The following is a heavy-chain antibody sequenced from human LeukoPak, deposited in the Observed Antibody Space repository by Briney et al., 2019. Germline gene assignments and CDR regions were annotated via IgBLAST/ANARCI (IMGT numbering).Heavy chain of an antibody. CDR2: IYHTGTT. Sequence: SETLSLTCTVSGYSFSRGYYWAWIRQPPGKGLEWIGSIYHTGTTDYNPSLKSRVTISVDTSKNQFSLKLSSVTAADTAVYYCASQQFQLPYYWGQGSLVTVSS. CDR3: ASQQFQLPYY. CDR1: GYSFSRGYY. J-gene: IGHJ4*02. V-gene: IGHV4-38-2*02. D-gene: IGHD2-2*02.